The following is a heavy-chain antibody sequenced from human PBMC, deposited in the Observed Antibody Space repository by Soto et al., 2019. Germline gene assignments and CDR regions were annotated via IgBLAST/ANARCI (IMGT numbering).Heavy chain of an antibody. CDR3: ARESTTIFGVVTPGSFDY. CDR1: GFTFSSYG. V-gene: IGHV3-33*01. CDR2: IWYDGSNK. J-gene: IGHJ4*02. D-gene: IGHD3-3*01. Sequence: GGSLRLSCAASGFTFSSYGMHWVRQAPGKGLEWVAVIWYDGSNKYYADSVKGRFTISRDNSKNTLYLQMNSLRAEDTAVYYCARESTTIFGVVTPGSFDYWGQGTLVTVSS.